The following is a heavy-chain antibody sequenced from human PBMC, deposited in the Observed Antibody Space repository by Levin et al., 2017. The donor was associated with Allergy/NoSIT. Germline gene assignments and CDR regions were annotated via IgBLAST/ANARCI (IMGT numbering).Heavy chain of an antibody. D-gene: IGHD5-12*01. CDR3: SFHPSGYEGAELDY. CDR2: ISTDGVTT. CDR1: GFPFSSYA. J-gene: IGHJ4*02. V-gene: IGHV3-23*01. Sequence: GESLKISCAASGFPFSSYAMSWVRQPPGKGLEWVSGISTDGVTTYYADSVEGRFTISRDNSKHTVSLQMNSLRAGDTAVYHCSFHPSGYEGAELDYWGQGTLVTVSS.